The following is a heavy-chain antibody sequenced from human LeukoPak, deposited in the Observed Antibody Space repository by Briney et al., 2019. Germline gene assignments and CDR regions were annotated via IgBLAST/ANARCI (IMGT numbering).Heavy chain of an antibody. CDR1: GFTFSSYW. CDR2: IKQDGSEK. D-gene: IGHD2-2*01. J-gene: IGHJ5*02. V-gene: IGHV3-7*01. CDR3: ARTGRVPAAMEYWFDP. Sequence: GGSLRLSCAASGFTFSSYWMSWVRQAPGKGLEWVANIKQDGSEKYYVDSVKGRFTTSRDNAKNSLYLQMNSLRAEDTAVYYCARTGRVPAAMEYWFDPWGQGTLVTVSS.